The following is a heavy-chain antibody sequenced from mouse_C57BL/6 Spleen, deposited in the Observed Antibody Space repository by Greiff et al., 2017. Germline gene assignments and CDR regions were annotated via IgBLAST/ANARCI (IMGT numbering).Heavy chain of an antibody. Sequence: QVTLKVSGPEILQPSQTLSLTCSFSGFSLSTFGMGVGWIRQPSGKGLEWLAHIWWDDDKYYNPALKSRLTISKDTSKNQVFLKIANVDTADTATYYCARECIYDGYLYAMDYWGQGTSVTVSS. CDR1: GFSLSTFGMG. CDR3: ARECIYDGYLYAMDY. D-gene: IGHD2-3*01. CDR2: IWWDDDK. J-gene: IGHJ4*01. V-gene: IGHV8-8*01.